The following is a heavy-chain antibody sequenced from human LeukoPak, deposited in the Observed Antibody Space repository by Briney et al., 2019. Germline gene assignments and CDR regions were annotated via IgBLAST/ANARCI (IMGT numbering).Heavy chain of an antibody. CDR2: VYSGGNT. CDR1: GFTVSSND. J-gene: IGHJ3*02. CDR3: ARDRPDSGTRYRIFDI. Sequence: GGSLRLSCAASGFTVSSNDMSWVRQAPGKGLEWVSVVYSGGNTFYADSVKGRFTISRDNSKNTLYLQMNSLRADDTAVYYCARDRPDSGTRYRIFDIWGQGTMVTVSS. V-gene: IGHV3-66*02. D-gene: IGHD4-17*01.